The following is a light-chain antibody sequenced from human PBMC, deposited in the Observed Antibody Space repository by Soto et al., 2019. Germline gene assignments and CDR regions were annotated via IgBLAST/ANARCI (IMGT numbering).Light chain of an antibody. CDR3: QQYDTYWT. J-gene: IGKJ1*01. V-gene: IGKV1-17*01. CDR1: QGIRND. CDR2: AAS. Sequence: IQMTQSPASLSASVGDRFTITCRASQGIRNDLGWYQHKPWKAPKLLIYAASSLPSGVPLMFSGSRSAKEFPLTISRLPHDDIANYYCQQYDTYWTFGQGTKVDIK.